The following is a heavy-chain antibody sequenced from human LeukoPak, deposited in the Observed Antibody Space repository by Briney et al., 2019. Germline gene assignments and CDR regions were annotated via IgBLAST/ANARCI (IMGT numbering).Heavy chain of an antibody. CDR3: ARLAATGTRRFDY. CDR1: GVSISSSNSY. D-gene: IGHD6-13*01. CDR2: IYYSGRT. Sequence: SETLSLTCTVSGVSISSSNSYWGWIRQPPGKGLEWIGSIYYSGRTYYNPSLKSRVTISMDTSKNQFSLKLSSVTAADTAVYYCARLAATGTRRFDYWGQGTLVTVSS. J-gene: IGHJ4*02. V-gene: IGHV4-39*01.